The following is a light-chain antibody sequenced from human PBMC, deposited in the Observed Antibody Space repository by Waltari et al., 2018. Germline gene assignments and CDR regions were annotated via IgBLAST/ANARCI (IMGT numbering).Light chain of an antibody. Sequence: EIVLTQSPGTLSLSPGESASLSCRASQSVDGSYLAWYQQKPGQAPRLLIYGASSRATGIPDRFSGSGSGTDFTLTMSRLEPEDFAVYYCQQYGRSPLTFGGGTKVEMK. CDR1: QSVDGSY. CDR2: GAS. CDR3: QQYGRSPLT. J-gene: IGKJ4*01. V-gene: IGKV3-20*01.